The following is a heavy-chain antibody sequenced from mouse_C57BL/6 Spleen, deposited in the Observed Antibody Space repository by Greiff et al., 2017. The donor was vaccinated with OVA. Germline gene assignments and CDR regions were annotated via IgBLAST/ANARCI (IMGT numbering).Heavy chain of an antibody. CDR2: IDPSDSYT. CDR3: ARYDSSGYAMDD. V-gene: IGHV1-50*01. D-gene: IGHD3-2*01. CDR1: GYTFTSYW. J-gene: IGHJ4*01. Sequence: QVQLQQPGAELVKPGASVKLSCKASGYTFTSYWMQWVKQRPGQGLEWIGEIDPSDSYTNYNQKFKGKATLTVDTSSSPAYMQLSSLTSEDSAVYYCARYDSSGYAMDDWGQGTSVTVSS.